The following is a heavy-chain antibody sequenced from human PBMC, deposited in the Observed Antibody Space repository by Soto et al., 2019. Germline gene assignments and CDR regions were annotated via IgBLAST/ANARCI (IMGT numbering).Heavy chain of an antibody. CDR3: ARQDGGCSSTSCYLSWVSYYYYYGMDV. V-gene: IGHV3-30-3*01. CDR2: ISYDGSNK. J-gene: IGHJ6*02. CDR1: GFTFSCYA. Sequence: QVQLVESGGGVVQPGRSLRLSCAASGFTFSCYAMHWVRQAPGKGLEWVAVISYDGSNKYYADSVKGRFTISRDNSKNTLYLQMNSLRAEDTAVYYCARQDGGCSSTSCYLSWVSYYYYYGMDVWGQGTTVTVSS. D-gene: IGHD2-2*01.